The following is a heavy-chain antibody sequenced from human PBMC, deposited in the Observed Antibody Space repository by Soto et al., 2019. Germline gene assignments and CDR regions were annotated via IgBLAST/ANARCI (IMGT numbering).Heavy chain of an antibody. V-gene: IGHV3-23*01. D-gene: IGHD2-15*01. J-gene: IGHJ4*02. CDR1: GFTFSSYA. Sequence: GGSLRLSCAASGFTFSSYAMGWVRQAPGKGLEWVSAISGSGGSTYYADSVKGRFTISRDNSKNTLYLQMNSLRAEDTAVYYCAPVPLYCSGGSCYYPYWGQGTLVTVSS. CDR2: ISGSGGST. CDR3: APVPLYCSGGSCYYPY.